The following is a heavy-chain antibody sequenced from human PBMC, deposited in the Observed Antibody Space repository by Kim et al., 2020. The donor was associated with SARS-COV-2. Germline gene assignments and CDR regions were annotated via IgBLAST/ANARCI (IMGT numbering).Heavy chain of an antibody. V-gene: IGHV3-21*01. D-gene: IGHD3-3*01. Sequence: VKGRFTISRDNAKNSLYLQMNSLRAEDTAVYYCARAGVTIFGVVIPRMDVWGQGTTVTVSS. CDR3: ARAGVTIFGVVIPRMDV. J-gene: IGHJ6*02.